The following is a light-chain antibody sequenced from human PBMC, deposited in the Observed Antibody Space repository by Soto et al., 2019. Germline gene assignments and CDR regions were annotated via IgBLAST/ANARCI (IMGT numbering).Light chain of an antibody. J-gene: IGLJ3*02. CDR2: ENN. CDR3: GTWDSALSAWV. Sequence: QSVLTQPPSMSAAPGQTVTISCSGGSSNIGANFVSRYQHLPGTAPQLLIYENNKRPSGIPDRFSGSKSGTSATLGITGLQTGDETDYYCGTWDSALSAWVFGGGTKLTVL. CDR1: SSNIGANF. V-gene: IGLV1-51*02.